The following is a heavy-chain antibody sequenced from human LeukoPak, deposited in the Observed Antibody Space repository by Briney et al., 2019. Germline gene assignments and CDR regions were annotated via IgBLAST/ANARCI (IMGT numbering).Heavy chain of an antibody. CDR1: GFTFGSYA. V-gene: IGHV3-23*01. J-gene: IGHJ6*02. CDR2: ICGGSEDT. CDR3: ARTIAQYSNSWLYFDYGLDV. D-gene: IGHD6-13*01. Sequence: GGSLRLSCTGSGFTFGSYAMSWVRQAPGKGLEWVSSICGGSEDTYYADSVKGRFTISRDNSKSTLNLQLNSLRAEDTAVYYCARTIAQYSNSWLYFDYGLDVWGQGTTVTVSS.